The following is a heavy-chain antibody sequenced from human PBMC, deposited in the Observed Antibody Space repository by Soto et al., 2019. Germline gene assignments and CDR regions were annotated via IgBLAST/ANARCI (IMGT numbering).Heavy chain of an antibody. V-gene: IGHV3-7*03. CDR3: ARGAEILTGYYTFDV. Sequence: GGSLRLSCAASGFTFSSYWMSWVRQAPGKGLEWVANIKQDGSEKYYVDSVKGRFTISRDNAKNSLYLQMNSLRAEDTAVYYCARGAEILTGYYTFDVWGQGTMVTVSS. CDR1: GFTFSSYW. J-gene: IGHJ3*01. CDR2: IKQDGSEK. D-gene: IGHD3-9*01.